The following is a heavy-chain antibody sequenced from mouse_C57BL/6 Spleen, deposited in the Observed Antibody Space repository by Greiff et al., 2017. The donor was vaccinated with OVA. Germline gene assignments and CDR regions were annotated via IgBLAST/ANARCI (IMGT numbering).Heavy chain of an antibody. Sequence: DVKLVESGGGLVQPGGSMKLSCVASGFTFSNYWMNWVRQSPEKGLEWVAQIRFKSDNYATHYAVSVKGRFTISRDDSKRCVYLQMNNLRADDTGIYYCTEEFMTPFAYWGQGTLVTVSA. CDR3: TEEFMTPFAY. CDR1: GFTFSNYW. J-gene: IGHJ3*01. D-gene: IGHD1-1*01. V-gene: IGHV6-3*01. CDR2: IRFKSDNYAT.